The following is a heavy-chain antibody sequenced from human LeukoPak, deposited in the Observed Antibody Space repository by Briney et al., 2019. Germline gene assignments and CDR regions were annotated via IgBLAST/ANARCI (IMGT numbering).Heavy chain of an antibody. D-gene: IGHD2-15*01. Sequence: PGGSLRLSCAASGFTFSSYAMHWVRQAPGKWREWVAVISYDGSNKYYADSVKGRFTISRDNSKNTLYLQMNSLRAEDTAVYYCARDRIHCSGGSCYSGWFDPWGQGTLVTVSS. J-gene: IGHJ5*02. CDR2: ISYDGSNK. CDR1: GFTFSSYA. V-gene: IGHV3-30*04. CDR3: ARDRIHCSGGSCYSGWFDP.